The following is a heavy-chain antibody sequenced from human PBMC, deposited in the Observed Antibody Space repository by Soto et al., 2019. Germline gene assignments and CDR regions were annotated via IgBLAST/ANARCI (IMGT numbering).Heavy chain of an antibody. CDR3: AKVSSSWYAGFFDL. V-gene: IGHV3-23*01. J-gene: IGHJ4*02. CDR1: GFTFSSHA. CDR2: LSDSGDSI. Sequence: EVQLLESGGGLVQPGGSLRLSCTASGFTFSSHAMTWVRQAPGKGLEWVSGLSDSGDSIYYADSVKGRFTISRDNSMNTLYLQRNTLRAEDTAIYYCAKVSSSWYAGFFDLWGQGTLVTVSS. D-gene: IGHD6-13*01.